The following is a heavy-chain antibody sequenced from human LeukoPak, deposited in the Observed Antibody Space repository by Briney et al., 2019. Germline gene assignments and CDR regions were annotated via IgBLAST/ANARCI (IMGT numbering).Heavy chain of an antibody. D-gene: IGHD6-6*01. Sequence: GASVKVSCKASGGTFSSYAISWVRQAPGQGLEWMGGIIPIFGTANYAQKFQGRVTITADESTSTAYMELSSLRSEDTAVYYCAREEGEYSSSYYYYGMDVWGQGTTVTVSS. V-gene: IGHV1-69*13. CDR2: IIPIFGTA. J-gene: IGHJ6*02. CDR1: GGTFSSYA. CDR3: AREEGEYSSSYYYYGMDV.